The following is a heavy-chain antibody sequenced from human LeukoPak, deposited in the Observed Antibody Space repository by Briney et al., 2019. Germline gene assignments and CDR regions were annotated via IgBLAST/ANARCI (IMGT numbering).Heavy chain of an antibody. CDR1: GFILENHA. CDR2: IGFGDDSA. CDR3: AKDPTSVGGRHDWLLDS. J-gene: IGHJ5*02. D-gene: IGHD3-9*01. V-gene: IGHV3-23*01. Sequence: GGSLRLSCVASGFILENHAMSWVRQAPGKGLEWVSTIGFGDDSAYYADSAKGRFTISRENSKNTLYLQMNYPRAEDTAVYYCAKDPTSVGGRHDWLLDSWGQGTLVTVSS.